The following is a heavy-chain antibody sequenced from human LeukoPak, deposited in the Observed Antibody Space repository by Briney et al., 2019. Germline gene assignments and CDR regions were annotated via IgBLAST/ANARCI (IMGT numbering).Heavy chain of an antibody. CDR2: IYYSGST. J-gene: IGHJ4*02. CDR1: GGSISSYY. V-gene: IGHV4-59*01. Sequence: SETLSLTCTVSGGSISSYYWSWIRQPPGKGLEWIGYIYYSGSTNYNPSLKSRVTISVDTSKNQFSLKLSSVTAADTAVYYCARSPRAVVPAAIGFDYWGQGTLVTVSP. D-gene: IGHD2-2*01. CDR3: ARSPRAVVPAAIGFDY.